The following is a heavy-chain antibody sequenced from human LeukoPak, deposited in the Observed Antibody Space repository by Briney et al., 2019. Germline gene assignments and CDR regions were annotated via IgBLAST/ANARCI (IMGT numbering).Heavy chain of an antibody. Sequence: GGSLRLSCAASGFTFSSYAMSRVRQAPGKGLEWVSAISGSGGSTYYADPVKGRFTISRDNSKNTLDLQMNSLRAEDTAVYYCAKDLGDYKVFYYWGQGTLVTVSS. J-gene: IGHJ4*02. D-gene: IGHD4-17*01. CDR1: GFTFSSYA. CDR3: AKDLGDYKVFYY. CDR2: ISGSGGST. V-gene: IGHV3-23*01.